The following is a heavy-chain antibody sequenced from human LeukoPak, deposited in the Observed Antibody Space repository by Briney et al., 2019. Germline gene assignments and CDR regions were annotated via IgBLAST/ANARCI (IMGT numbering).Heavy chain of an antibody. CDR2: ISSSSSYI. Sequence: GGSLRLSCAASGFTFSSYSMNWVRQAPGKGLEWVSSISSSSSYIYYADSVKGRFTISRDNAKNSLYLQMNSLRAEDTAVYYCARGGMESSSSEGYWGQGTLVTVSS. D-gene: IGHD6-6*01. J-gene: IGHJ4*02. CDR3: ARGGMESSSSEGY. V-gene: IGHV3-21*01. CDR1: GFTFSSYS.